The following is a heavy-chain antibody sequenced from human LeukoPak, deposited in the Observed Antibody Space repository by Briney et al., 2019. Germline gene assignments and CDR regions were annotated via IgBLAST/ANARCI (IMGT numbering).Heavy chain of an antibody. V-gene: IGHV3-21*01. Sequence: PGGSLRLSCAASGFTFISYSMNWVRQAPGKGLEWVSSISSSSSYIYYADSVKGRFTISRDNAKNSLYLHMNSLRAEDTAVYYCARDYGGSSPFDYWGQGTLVTVSS. CDR2: ISSSSSYI. D-gene: IGHD4-23*01. J-gene: IGHJ4*02. CDR3: ARDYGGSSPFDY. CDR1: GFTFISYS.